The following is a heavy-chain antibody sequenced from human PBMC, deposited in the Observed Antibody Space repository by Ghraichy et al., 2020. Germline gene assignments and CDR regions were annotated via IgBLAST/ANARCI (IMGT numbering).Heavy chain of an antibody. CDR1: GFTFSKYT. D-gene: IGHD2-15*01. J-gene: IGHJ6*04. CDR2: VSRDGRSA. Sequence: GVLRLSCSTSGFTFSKYTFQWVRQAPGKGLEFVSAVSRDGRSAYYAKSVQGRFTISRDNSKNTLYLQMGSLTTEDMAIYYCATLPLYSGFVEVWGNGTTVTVSS. V-gene: IGHV3-64*01. CDR3: ATLPLYSGFVEV.